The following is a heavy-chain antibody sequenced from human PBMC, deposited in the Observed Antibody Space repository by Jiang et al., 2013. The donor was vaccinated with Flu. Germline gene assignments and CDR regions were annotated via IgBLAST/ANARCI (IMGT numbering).Heavy chain of an antibody. CDR1: YW. J-gene: IGHJ4*02. Sequence: YWIGWVRQMPGKGLESMGIIYPGDSDTRYSPSFQGQVTISADRSISTAYLQWSSLKASDTAMYYCARSYYDSLWGRGGYFDYWGQGTLVTVSS. V-gene: IGHV5-51*01. CDR3: ARSYYDSLWGRGGYFDY. D-gene: IGHD3-16*01. CDR2: IYPGDSDT.